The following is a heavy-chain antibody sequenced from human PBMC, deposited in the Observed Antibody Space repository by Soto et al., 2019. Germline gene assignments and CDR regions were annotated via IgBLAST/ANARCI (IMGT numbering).Heavy chain of an antibody. CDR1: GFSLSGYS. CDR3: ARFWSGHSTFDC. Sequence: EVQLVESGGGLVQPGGSLTLSCAASGFSLSGYSMSWVRQAPGKGLEWVSYITSSSNVIYYADSVKGRFTISRDNAKNSLYLQMNSLRDEDTAVYHCARFWSGHSTFDCWGQGTLVSVSS. J-gene: IGHJ4*02. CDR2: ITSSSNVI. D-gene: IGHD3-3*01. V-gene: IGHV3-48*02.